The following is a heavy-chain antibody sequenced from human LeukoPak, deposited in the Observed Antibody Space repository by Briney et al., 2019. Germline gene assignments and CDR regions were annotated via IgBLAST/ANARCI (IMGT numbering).Heavy chain of an antibody. Sequence: GGSLKLSCAASGFTFSGSAMHWVRQAPGQGLEWMGIINPSGGSTSYAQKFQGRVTMTRDTSTSTVYMELSSLRAEDTAVYYCALTPLAAAGTFKYWGQGTLVTVSS. J-gene: IGHJ4*02. CDR2: INPSGGST. CDR1: GFTFSGSA. CDR3: ALTPLAAAGTFKY. D-gene: IGHD6-13*01. V-gene: IGHV1-46*01.